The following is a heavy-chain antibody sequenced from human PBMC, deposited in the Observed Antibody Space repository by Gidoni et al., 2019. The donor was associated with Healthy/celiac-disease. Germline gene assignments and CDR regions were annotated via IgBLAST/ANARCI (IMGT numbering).Heavy chain of an antibody. Sequence: EVQLVESGGGLVKPGRPLRLSCTASGFTFGDYAMSWFRQAPGKGLEWVGFIRSKAYGGTTEYAASVKGRFTISRDDSKSIAYLQMNSLKTEDTAVYYCTRDNLGYCSGGSCYGYFQHWGQGTMVTVSS. V-gene: IGHV3-49*05. CDR2: IRSKAYGGTT. D-gene: IGHD2-15*01. CDR1: GFTFGDYA. CDR3: TRDNLGYCSGGSCYGYFQH. J-gene: IGHJ1*01.